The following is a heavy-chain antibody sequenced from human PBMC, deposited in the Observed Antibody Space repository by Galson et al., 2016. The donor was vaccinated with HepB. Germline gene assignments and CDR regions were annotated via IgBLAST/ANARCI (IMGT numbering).Heavy chain of an antibody. V-gene: IGHV1-69*01. D-gene: IGHD3-9*01. J-gene: IGHJ4*02. CDR1: GFTFSDYG. CDR2: IIPIFGVL. CDR3: ARAAPGGGVDWLLGDI. Sequence: SCAASGFTFSDYGMTWVRQAPGQGLEWTGGIIPIFGVLRYAPKLQGRVTITAEESTTTSYLDLTSLRSDDTAVYYCARAAPGGGVDWLLGDIWGQGTLVSVSS.